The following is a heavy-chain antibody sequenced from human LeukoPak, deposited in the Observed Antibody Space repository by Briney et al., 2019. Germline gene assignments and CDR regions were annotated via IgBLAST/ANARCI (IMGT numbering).Heavy chain of an antibody. Sequence: KTSETLSLTCTVSGGSISSYYWSWIRQPPGKGLEWIGYIYYSGSTNYNPSLKSRVTISVDTSKNQFSLKLSSVTAADTAVYYCAREYRSWDYFDYWGQGTLVTVSS. D-gene: IGHD6-13*01. CDR3: AREYRSWDYFDY. J-gene: IGHJ4*02. CDR2: IYYSGST. V-gene: IGHV4-59*01. CDR1: GGSISSYY.